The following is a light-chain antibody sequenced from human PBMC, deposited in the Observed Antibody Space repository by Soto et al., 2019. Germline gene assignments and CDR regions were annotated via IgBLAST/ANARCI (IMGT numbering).Light chain of an antibody. Sequence: EIVMTQSPATLSVSPGERATLSCRASQSVGSTLAWYQQKPGQAPMLLIYGASTRASGIPAKFRGSGSETEFTLTISSLEPEDLAVYFCQQYKNWPSLTVGGGNKVEIK. CDR1: QSVGST. V-gene: IGKV3-15*01. J-gene: IGKJ4*01. CDR3: QQYKNWPSLT. CDR2: GAS.